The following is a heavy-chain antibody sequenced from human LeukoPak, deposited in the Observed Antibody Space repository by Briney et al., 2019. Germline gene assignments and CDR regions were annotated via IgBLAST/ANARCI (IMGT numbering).Heavy chain of an antibody. V-gene: IGHV3-48*01. CDR3: ARDHGCSGGSCHNYYYYGMDV. CDR2: ISSSSSTI. D-gene: IGHD2-15*01. CDR1: GFTFSSYS. J-gene: IGHJ6*02. Sequence: GGSLRLSCAASGFTFSSYSMNWVRQAPGKGLEWVSYISSSSSTIYYADSVKGRFTISRDNAKNSLYLQMNSLRAEDTAVYYCARDHGCSGGSCHNYYYYGMDVWGQGTTVTVSS.